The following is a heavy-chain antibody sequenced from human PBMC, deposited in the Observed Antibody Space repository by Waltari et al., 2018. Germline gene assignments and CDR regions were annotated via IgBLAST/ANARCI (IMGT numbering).Heavy chain of an antibody. CDR1: GYTFSTYD. CDR3: ARRRGSYLANWFDT. CDR2: MSPNSGKS. Sequence: VQLVQSGAEVQRPGSSVKVSCKASGYTFSTYDISWVRQAPGQGLEWMGWMSPNSGKSGYAQRFQSRVTLTRNSSISTAYMELSSLRSDDTAVYYCARRRGSYLANWFDTWGQGTLVTVSS. V-gene: IGHV1-8*01. J-gene: IGHJ5*02. D-gene: IGHD1-26*01.